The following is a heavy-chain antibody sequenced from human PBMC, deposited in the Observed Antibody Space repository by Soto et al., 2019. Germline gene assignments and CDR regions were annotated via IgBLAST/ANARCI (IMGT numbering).Heavy chain of an antibody. CDR3: AKDIREYQLLSSWGFDY. J-gene: IGHJ4*02. D-gene: IGHD2-2*01. CDR2: ISYDGSNK. Sequence: GGSLRLSCAASGFTFSSYGMHWVRQAPGKGLEWVAVISYDGSNKYYADSVKGRFTISRDNSKNTLYLQMNSLRAEDTAVYYCAKDIREYQLLSSWGFDYWGQGTLVTVSS. V-gene: IGHV3-30*18. CDR1: GFTFSSYG.